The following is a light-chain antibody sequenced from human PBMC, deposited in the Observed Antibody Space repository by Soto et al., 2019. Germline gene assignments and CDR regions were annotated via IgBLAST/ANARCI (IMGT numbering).Light chain of an antibody. CDR3: QSYDNSLSGSGV. CDR2: SNN. J-gene: IGLJ3*02. CDR1: SSNIGSNV. V-gene: IGLV1-44*01. Sequence: QLVLTQPPSASGTPGQRVTISCSGSSSNIGSNVVNWYQQLPGTAPKLLIYSNNQRPSGVPDRFSGSKSGTSASLAISGLQSEDEADYYCQSYDNSLSGSGVFGGGTKLTVL.